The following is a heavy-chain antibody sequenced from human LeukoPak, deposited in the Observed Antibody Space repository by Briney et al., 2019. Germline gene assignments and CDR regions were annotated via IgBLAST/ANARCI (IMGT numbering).Heavy chain of an antibody. CDR2: IYSGGST. Sequence: GGSLRLSCAASGFTVSSNYMSWVRQAPGKGLEWVSVIYSGGSTYYADPVKGRFTISRDNSKNTLYLQMNSLRAEDTAVYYCARVEDSSGYSIGAFDIWGQGTMVTVSS. V-gene: IGHV3-53*01. CDR1: GFTVSSNY. CDR3: ARVEDSSGYSIGAFDI. D-gene: IGHD3-22*01. J-gene: IGHJ3*02.